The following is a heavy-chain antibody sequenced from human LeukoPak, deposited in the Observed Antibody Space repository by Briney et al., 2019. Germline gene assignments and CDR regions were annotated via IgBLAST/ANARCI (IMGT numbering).Heavy chain of an antibody. CDR2: ISGSGGST. D-gene: IGHD3-10*01. CDR1: GFTFSSYA. V-gene: IGHV3-23*01. CDR3: ASCFGSGSYYPNPFDY. Sequence: SGGSLRLSCAASGFTFSSYAMSWVRQAPGKGLEWVSAISGSGGSTYYADSVKGRFTISRDNAKNSLYLQMNSLRAEDTAVYYCASCFGSGSYYPNPFDYWGQGTLVTVSS. J-gene: IGHJ4*02.